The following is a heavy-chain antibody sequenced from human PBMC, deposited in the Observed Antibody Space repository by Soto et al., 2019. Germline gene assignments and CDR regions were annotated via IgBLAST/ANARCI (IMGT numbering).Heavy chain of an antibody. J-gene: IGHJ4*02. CDR2: INGDGSII. D-gene: IGHD2-21*02. V-gene: IGHV3-74*01. Sequence: EVQLVESGGDLVQPGGSLRLSCAASGFSFSPYWMHWVRQAPGKGLVWVSRINGDGSIIFYPDSVKGRFTVSRDNAKNTLYLQMNSLRAEDTGVYYCARGDLYDYWGQGTLVTVSS. CDR1: GFSFSPYW. CDR3: ARGDLYDY.